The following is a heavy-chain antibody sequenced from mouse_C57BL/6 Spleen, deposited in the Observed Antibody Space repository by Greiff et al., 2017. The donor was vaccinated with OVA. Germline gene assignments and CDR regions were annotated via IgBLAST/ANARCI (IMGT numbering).Heavy chain of an antibody. CDR3: ARSGDYWPYFAY. V-gene: IGHV1-39*01. Sequence: VQLQQPGPELVKPGASVKISCKASGYTFTDYYMHWVKQRHGKSLEWIGVINPNYGTTNYNQKFKGKATLTVDQSSSTAYMQLNSLTSEDSAVYYCARSGDYWPYFAYWGQGTLVTVSS. D-gene: IGHD1-1*01. CDR1: GYTFTDYY. CDR2: INPNYGTT. J-gene: IGHJ3*01.